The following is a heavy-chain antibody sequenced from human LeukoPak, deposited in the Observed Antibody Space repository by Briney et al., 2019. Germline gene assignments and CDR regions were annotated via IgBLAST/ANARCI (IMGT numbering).Heavy chain of an antibody. V-gene: IGHV4-59*01. D-gene: IGHD3-9*01. CDR1: GGSISSYY. CDR2: IYYSGST. Sequence: SETLSLTCTVSGGSISSYYWSWIRQPPGKGLEWIGYIYYSGSTNYNPSLKSRVTISVDTSKNQFSLKLSSVTAADTAVYYCARVGYDILTGYYKLNAFDIWGQGTMVTVSS. CDR3: ARVGYDILTGYYKLNAFDI. J-gene: IGHJ3*02.